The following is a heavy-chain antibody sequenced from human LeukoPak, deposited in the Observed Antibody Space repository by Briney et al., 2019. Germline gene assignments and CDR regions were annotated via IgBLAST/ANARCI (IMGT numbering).Heavy chain of an antibody. CDR1: GASVSSASY. V-gene: IGHV4-61*01. CDR3: ARSRAFNSGAFDP. CDR2: IYNGVNT. Sequence: SETLSLTCTVSGASVSSASYWTWIRQPPGQGVEWIAHIYNGVNTNYNPSLKSRVTISVDTSKNQFSLRLNSVTAADTAVYYCARSRAFNSGAFDPWGQGSLVTVSS. J-gene: IGHJ5*02. D-gene: IGHD1-26*01.